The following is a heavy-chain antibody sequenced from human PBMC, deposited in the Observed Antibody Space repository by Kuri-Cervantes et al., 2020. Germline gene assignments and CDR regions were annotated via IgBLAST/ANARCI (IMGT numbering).Heavy chain of an antibody. CDR2: IYSGGST. V-gene: IGHV3-53*01. CDR1: GFTFSSYA. Sequence: GESLKISCAASGFTFSSYAMSWVRQAPGKGLEWVSVIYSGGSTYYADSVKGRFTISGDNSKNTLYLQMNSLRAEDTAVYYCARAGDWDAFDIWGQGTMVTVSS. D-gene: IGHD2-21*02. J-gene: IGHJ3*02. CDR3: ARAGDWDAFDI.